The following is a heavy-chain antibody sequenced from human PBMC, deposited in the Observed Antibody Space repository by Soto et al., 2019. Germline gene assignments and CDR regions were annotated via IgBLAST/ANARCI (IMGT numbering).Heavy chain of an antibody. V-gene: IGHV1-69*13. CDR2: IIPIFGTA. Sequence: ASVKVSCKASGGTFGSYAISWVRQAPGQGLEWMGGIIPIFGTANYAQKFQGRVTITADESTSTAYMELSSLRSEDTAVYYCAVYTAMAKGVDYWGQGTLVTVSS. J-gene: IGHJ4*02. D-gene: IGHD5-18*01. CDR3: AVYTAMAKGVDY. CDR1: GGTFGSYA.